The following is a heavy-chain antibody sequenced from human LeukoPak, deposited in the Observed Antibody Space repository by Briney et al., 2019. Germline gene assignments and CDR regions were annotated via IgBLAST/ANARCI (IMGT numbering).Heavy chain of an antibody. J-gene: IGHJ6*02. CDR3: ARDRKKPRGTRSPADRHEGYYYGSGSYFRRLGYYYYYGMDV. Sequence: KPSETLSLTCAVYGGSFSGYYWSWIRQPPGKGLEWIGEINHSGSTNYNPSLKSRVTISVDTSKNQFSLKLSSVTAADTAVYYCARDRKKPRGTRSPADRHEGYYYGSGSYFRRLGYYYYYGMDVWGQGTTVTVSS. CDR1: GGSFSGYY. CDR2: INHSGST. D-gene: IGHD3-10*01. V-gene: IGHV4-34*01.